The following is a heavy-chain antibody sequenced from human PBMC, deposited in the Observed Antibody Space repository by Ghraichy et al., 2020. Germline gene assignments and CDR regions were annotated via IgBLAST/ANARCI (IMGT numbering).Heavy chain of an antibody. J-gene: IGHJ6*02. D-gene: IGHD4-11*01. Sequence: SETLSLTCTVSGGSISSYYWSWIRQPAGKGLEWIGRIYTSGSTNYNPSLKSRVTMSVDTSKNQFSLKLSSVTAADTAVYYCARDRRTVSHYYYYGMDVWGQGTTVTVSS. CDR2: IYTSGST. CDR1: GGSISSYY. V-gene: IGHV4-4*07. CDR3: ARDRRTVSHYYYYGMDV.